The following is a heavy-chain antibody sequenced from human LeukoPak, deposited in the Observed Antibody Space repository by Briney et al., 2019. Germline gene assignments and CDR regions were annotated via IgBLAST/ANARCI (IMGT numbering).Heavy chain of an antibody. V-gene: IGHV3-11*01. CDR1: GFTFSDYY. J-gene: IGHJ6*03. CDR2: ISSSGSTI. CDR3: ARDQRGYDFWRNYYYYMDV. Sequence: GGSLRLSCAASGFTFSDYYMSWIRQAPGKGLEWVSYISSSGSTIYYADSVKGRFTISRDNAKNSVYLQMNSLRAEDTAVYYCARDQRGYDFWRNYYYYMDVCGKGTTVTVSS. D-gene: IGHD3-3*01.